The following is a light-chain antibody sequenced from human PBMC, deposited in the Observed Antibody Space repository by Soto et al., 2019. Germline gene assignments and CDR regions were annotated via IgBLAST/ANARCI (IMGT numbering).Light chain of an antibody. V-gene: IGLV1-51*01. CDR2: DSN. CDR1: SSNIGNNY. Sequence: QSVLTQPPSGSGAPGETVTISCSGSSSNIGNNYVSWYQQLPGTAPKLLIYDSNKRPSGIPDRFSGSKSGTSATLDITGLQTGDEADYYCATWDSSLTGEVFGGGTKLTVL. CDR3: ATWDSSLTGEV. J-gene: IGLJ2*01.